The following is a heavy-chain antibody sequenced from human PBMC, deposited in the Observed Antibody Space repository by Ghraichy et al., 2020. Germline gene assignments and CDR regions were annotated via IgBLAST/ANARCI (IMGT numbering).Heavy chain of an antibody. D-gene: IGHD3-22*01. CDR2: IFYSGST. CDR3: ARGKELDSRGYSNRGYWYFDL. CDR1: RGSISSFY. J-gene: IGHJ2*01. Sequence: SETLSLTCTVSRGSISSFYWSWIRQPPGKGLEWIGYIFYSGSTNYNPSLKSRVTISVDTSKNQFSLKLSSVTAADTAVYYCARGKELDSRGYSNRGYWYFDLWGRGTLVTVSS. V-gene: IGHV4-59*01.